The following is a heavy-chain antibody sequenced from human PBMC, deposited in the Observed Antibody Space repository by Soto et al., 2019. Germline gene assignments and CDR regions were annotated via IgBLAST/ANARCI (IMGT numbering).Heavy chain of an antibody. CDR2: IYWDDEK. V-gene: IGHV2-5*02. D-gene: IGHD3-22*01. Sequence: QITLKESGPTLVKPTQTLTLTCTFSGFSLTTNGVGVRWIRQPPGKALEWLALIYWDDEKRYNSSLKSRLTITKGTSKNQVVLTMTSKDPVDTATYYCAHRGDYYISANCPYYFDFWGQGTPVTVSS. CDR3: AHRGDYYISANCPYYFDF. CDR1: GFSLTTNGVG. J-gene: IGHJ4*02.